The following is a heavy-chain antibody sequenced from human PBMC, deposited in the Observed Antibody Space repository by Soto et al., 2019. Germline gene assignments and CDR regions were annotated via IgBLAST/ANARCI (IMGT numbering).Heavy chain of an antibody. V-gene: IGHV4-30-2*01. D-gene: IGHD2-2*02. CDR3: ARALVGYCSSTSCYTPLCGY. CDR2: IYHSGST. J-gene: IGHJ4*02. CDR1: GGSISSGGYS. Sequence: PSETLSLTCAVSGGSISSGGYSWSWIRQPPQKGLERIGYIYHSGSTYYNPSLKSRVTISVDRSKNQFSLKLSSVTAAETAVYYCARALVGYCSSTSCYTPLCGYRGRGTRGAACS.